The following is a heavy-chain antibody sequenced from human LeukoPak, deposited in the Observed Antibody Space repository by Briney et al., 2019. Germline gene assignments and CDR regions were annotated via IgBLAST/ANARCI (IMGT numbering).Heavy chain of an antibody. CDR1: GFTFSRYS. CDR3: ARGGTGATRDDTFDI. CDR2: ISSRSGHI. D-gene: IGHD1-7*01. Sequence: PGGFLRLSCTASGFTFSRYSVNWVRQAPGRGLEWVLSISSRSGHIFYADSVKGRFTISRDNAKNSLYLQMNSLRAEDTAVYYCARGGTGATRDDTFDIWGQGAMVTVSS. J-gene: IGHJ3*02. V-gene: IGHV3-21*01.